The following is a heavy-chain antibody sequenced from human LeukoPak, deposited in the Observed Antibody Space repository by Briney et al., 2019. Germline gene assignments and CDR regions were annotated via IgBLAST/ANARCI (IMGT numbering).Heavy chain of an antibody. CDR3: ARGSMVRGAPRYYYMDV. CDR1: GFTVSSNY. Sequence: PGGSLRLSCAASGFTVSSNYMSWVRQAPGEGLEWVSVIYSGGSTYYADSVKGRFTISRDNSKNTLYLQMNSLRAEDTAVYYCARGSMVRGAPRYYYMDVWGKGTTVTISS. D-gene: IGHD3-10*01. CDR2: IYSGGST. J-gene: IGHJ6*03. V-gene: IGHV3-66*01.